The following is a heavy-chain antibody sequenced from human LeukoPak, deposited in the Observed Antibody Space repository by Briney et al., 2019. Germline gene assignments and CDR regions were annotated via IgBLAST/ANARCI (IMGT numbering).Heavy chain of an antibody. CDR3: ASGTTLVQGVIFYY. Sequence: PGGSLRLSCTASGFTVSSNYMSWVRQAPGKGLEWVSVIYSGGNTYYADPVRGRFTISRDNSKNTVFLQMNSLRADDTAVYYCASGTTLVQGVIFYYWGRGTLVTVSS. J-gene: IGHJ4*02. V-gene: IGHV3-53*01. CDR1: GFTVSSNY. CDR2: IYSGGNT. D-gene: IGHD3-10*01.